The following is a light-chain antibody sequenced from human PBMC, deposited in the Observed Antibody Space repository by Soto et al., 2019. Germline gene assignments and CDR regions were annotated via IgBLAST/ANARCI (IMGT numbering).Light chain of an antibody. CDR2: EAS. CDR1: QSISSW. J-gene: IGKJ1*01. Sequence: DIQMTQSPSTLSASLGDRVTITCRASQSISSWLAWYQQKPGKAPKLLIYEASNLETGVPSRFGGSGSGTEFTLIISSLQPDDFATYYCQQYDSYPWTFGQGTKVDIK. CDR3: QQYDSYPWT. V-gene: IGKV1-5*03.